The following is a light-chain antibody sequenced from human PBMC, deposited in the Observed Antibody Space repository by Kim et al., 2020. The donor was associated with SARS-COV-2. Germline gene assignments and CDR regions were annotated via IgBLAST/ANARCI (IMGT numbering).Light chain of an antibody. J-gene: IGKJ1*01. CDR3: QQYGSSPRT. CDR1: QSVSSNY. V-gene: IGKV3-20*01. CDR2: GAS. Sequence: EIVLTQSPGTLSLSPGERATLSCRASQSVSSNYLAWYQQKPGQAPRLLIYGASSRATGIPDRFSGSGSGTDFTLTISRLEPDDFAVYYCQQYGSSPRTFGQGTKLDIK.